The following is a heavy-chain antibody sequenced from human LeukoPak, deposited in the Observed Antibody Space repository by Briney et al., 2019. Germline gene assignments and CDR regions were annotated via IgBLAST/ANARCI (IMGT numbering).Heavy chain of an antibody. D-gene: IGHD3-3*01. V-gene: IGHV3-23*01. CDR1: GFTFSSYA. CDR3: TRDFDFSSAI. Sequence: PGGSLRLSCAASGFTFSSYAMSWVRQAPGKGLEWVSAISGSGDRTYYADSVRGRFTISRDNSKTTLYLQMNSLRAEDTAVYYCTRDFDFSSAIWGQGTLVTVSS. CDR2: ISGSGDRT. J-gene: IGHJ4*02.